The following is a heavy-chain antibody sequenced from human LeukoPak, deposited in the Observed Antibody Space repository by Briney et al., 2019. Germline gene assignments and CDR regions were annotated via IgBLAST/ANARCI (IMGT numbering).Heavy chain of an antibody. J-gene: IGHJ3*02. CDR2: ISAYNGNT. CDR1: GYTFTSYG. Sequence: ASVKVSCKASGYTFTSYGISWVRQAPGQGLEWMGWISAYNGNTNYAQKLQGRVTMTTDTSTSSAYMELRSLRSDDTAVYYCARDSTRAAGDDAFDIWGQGTMVTVSS. CDR3: ARDSTRAAGDDAFDI. D-gene: IGHD6-19*01. V-gene: IGHV1-18*01.